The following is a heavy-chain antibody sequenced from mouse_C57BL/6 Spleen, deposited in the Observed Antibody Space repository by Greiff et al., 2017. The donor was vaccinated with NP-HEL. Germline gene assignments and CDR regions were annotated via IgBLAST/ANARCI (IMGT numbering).Heavy chain of an antibody. J-gene: IGHJ2*01. CDR3: ASYDYDGYFDY. CDR2: INPSTGGT. V-gene: IGHV1-43*01. D-gene: IGHD2-4*01. Sequence: EVQLQESGPELVKPGASVKISCKASGYSFTGYYMHWVKQSSEKSLEWIGEINPSTGGTSYNQKFKGKATLTVDKSSSTAYMQLKSLTSEDSAVYYCASYDYDGYFDYWGQGTTLTVSS. CDR1: GYSFTGYY.